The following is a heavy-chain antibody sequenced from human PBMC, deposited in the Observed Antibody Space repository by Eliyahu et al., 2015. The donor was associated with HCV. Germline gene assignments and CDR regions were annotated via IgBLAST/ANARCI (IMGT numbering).Heavy chain of an antibody. Sequence: QVQLVESGGGVVQPGRSLRXSXAASGFTFSXYGMHWVRQAPGKGLXXVAVIWXDGSNKYYADSVKGRFTISRDNXKNTLYLQMNSLRAEDTAVYYCARDREQHNYYYYGMDVWGQGTTVTVSS. D-gene: IGHD6-13*01. CDR3: ARDREQHNYYYYGMDV. CDR2: IWXDGSNK. V-gene: IGHV3-33*01. J-gene: IGHJ6*02. CDR1: GFTFSXYG.